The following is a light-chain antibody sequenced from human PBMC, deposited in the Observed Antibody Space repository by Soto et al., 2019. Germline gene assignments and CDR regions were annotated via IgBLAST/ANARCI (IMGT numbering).Light chain of an antibody. CDR1: QSVRSKY. CDR3: QQDGSSPTWT. V-gene: IGKV3-20*01. CDR2: GAR. J-gene: IGKJ1*01. Sequence: EIVLTQSPGTLSLSPGESATLSCRASQSVRSKYVAWYQQKPGQAPRLLIYGARSSATGIPDRVSGSGSGTDFTLTNSRLESEDFAVYYCQQDGSSPTWTFGQGTKVDIK.